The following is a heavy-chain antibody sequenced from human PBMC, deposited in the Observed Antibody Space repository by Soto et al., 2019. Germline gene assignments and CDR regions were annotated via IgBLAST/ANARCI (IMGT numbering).Heavy chain of an antibody. CDR1: GFTFSDYA. V-gene: IGHV3-30-3*01. J-gene: IGHJ6*02. CDR2: ISSDGDNK. Sequence: QVQLVESGGGVVQPGRSLRLSCVSSGFTFSDYAMHWARQAPGKGREWVTRISSDGDNKYIESVKGRFTISRDNSKNTLYLQMNSLRAEDTAAYYCARDRLAAYYYGMDVWGQGTTVIVSS. CDR3: ARDRLAAYYYGMDV. D-gene: IGHD6-25*01.